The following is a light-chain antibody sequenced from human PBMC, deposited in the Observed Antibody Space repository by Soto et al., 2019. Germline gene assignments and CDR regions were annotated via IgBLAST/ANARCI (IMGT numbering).Light chain of an antibody. CDR3: QQRSNWPPT. J-gene: IGKJ1*01. V-gene: IGKV3-11*01. CDR1: QSVSSS. Sequence: EIVLTQSPATLSLSPGERATLSCRASQSVSSSLAWYQQKPGQAPRLLMYDASNRATGIPDRLSGSGSGTDFTLTISSLEPEDFALYYCQQRSNWPPTFGQGTKVEIK. CDR2: DAS.